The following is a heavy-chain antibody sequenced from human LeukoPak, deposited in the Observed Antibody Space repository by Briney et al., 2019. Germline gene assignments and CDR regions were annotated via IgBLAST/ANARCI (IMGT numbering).Heavy chain of an antibody. V-gene: IGHV3-7*01. Sequence: GGSLRLSCTASGFTFSSYWMSWVRQAPGKGLEWVANIKQDGSEKDYVDSVKGRFTISRDNPKNSLYLQMNSLRAEDTAVYYCARDYTSYFPWGQGTLVIVSS. CDR2: IKQDGSEK. J-gene: IGHJ5*02. D-gene: IGHD3-9*01. CDR1: GFTFSSYW. CDR3: ARDYTSYFP.